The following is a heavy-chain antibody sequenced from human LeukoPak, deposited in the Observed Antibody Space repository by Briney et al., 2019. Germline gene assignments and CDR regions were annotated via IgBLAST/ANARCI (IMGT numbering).Heavy chain of an antibody. CDR3: ARASTSCYIPRFCNGFDP. D-gene: IGHD2-2*02. Sequence: SETLSLTCTVSGGSISSGDYYWGWIRQPPGKGLEWIGYIYYSGSTYYNPSLKSRVTISVDTSKNQFSLKLSSVTAADTAVYYCARASTSCYIPRFCNGFDPWGRGTLVTVSS. J-gene: IGHJ5*02. CDR1: GGSISSGDYY. CDR2: IYYSGST. V-gene: IGHV4-30-4*08.